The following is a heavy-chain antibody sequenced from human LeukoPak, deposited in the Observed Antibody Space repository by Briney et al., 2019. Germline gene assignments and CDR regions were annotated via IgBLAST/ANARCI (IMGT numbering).Heavy chain of an antibody. CDR2: SSTSGSTI. Sequence: PGGSLRLSCAASGFTFSDFHMCWIRQAPGKGLEWVSFSSTSGSTIFYADSVKGRFTISRDNAKNSLYLQMNSLRAEDTAVYYCARERADALDIWGQGTMVTVSS. V-gene: IGHV3-11*01. CDR3: ARERADALDI. CDR1: GFTFSDFH. J-gene: IGHJ3*02.